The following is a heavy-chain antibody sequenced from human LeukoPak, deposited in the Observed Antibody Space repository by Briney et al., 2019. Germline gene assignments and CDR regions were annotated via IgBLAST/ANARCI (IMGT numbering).Heavy chain of an antibody. V-gene: IGHV1-2*02. CDR3: AKELNYDSSGYYFDY. D-gene: IGHD3-22*01. CDR2: INPNSGGT. J-gene: IGHJ4*02. CDR1: GYTFTVYF. Sequence: GASVKVSCKASGYTFTVYFMHWVRQAPGQGLEWMGWINPNSGGTNYAQKFQGRVTMTRDTSISTAYMEQSRLRSDDTAVYYCAKELNYDSSGYYFDYWGQGTLATVSS.